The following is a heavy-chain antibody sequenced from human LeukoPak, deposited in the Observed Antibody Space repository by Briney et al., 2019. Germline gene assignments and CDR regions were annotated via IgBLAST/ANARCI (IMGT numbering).Heavy chain of an antibody. CDR2: MRSKAYGGTT. V-gene: IGHV3-49*03. D-gene: IGHD4-17*01. J-gene: IGHJ4*02. CDR1: EFTFGDYS. CDR3: TRGHDYGDYGGVY. Sequence: GGCVRLSCPASEFTFGDYSIRWFRQAPWKRLEWVASMRSKAYGGTTEYAASVKGRFTISRDDSKSIAYLQMNSLKTEDTAVYYCTRGHDYGDYGGVYWGQGTLVTVSS.